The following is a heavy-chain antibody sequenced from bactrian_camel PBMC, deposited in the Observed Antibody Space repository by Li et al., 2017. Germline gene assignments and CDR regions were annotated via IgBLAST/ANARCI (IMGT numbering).Heavy chain of an antibody. J-gene: IGHJ4*01. CDR2: LYTGGGSE. V-gene: IGHV3S28*01. Sequence: VASGFSGRAYCMGWFRQAPGKEREAVAALYTGGGSEHYDRSVEGRFTISEDKGKNTIYLRMKNLKPEDSAMYYCAAPRYCTSGTNFWGQGTQVTVS. D-gene: IGHD7*01. CDR1: GFSGRAYC. CDR3: AAPRYCTSGTNF.